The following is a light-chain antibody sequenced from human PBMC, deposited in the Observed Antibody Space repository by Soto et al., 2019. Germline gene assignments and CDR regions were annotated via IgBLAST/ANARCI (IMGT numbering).Light chain of an antibody. Sequence: DIVLTQSPATLSLSPGERATLSCRASQSVGRNLGWYQQKPGQSPRLLIYDASNRATGIPARFSGSGSGTDFTLSISTLEPEDFAVYYCQQRNYPLTFGGGTKVEI. CDR2: DAS. CDR1: QSVGRN. V-gene: IGKV3-11*01. CDR3: QQRNYPLT. J-gene: IGKJ4*01.